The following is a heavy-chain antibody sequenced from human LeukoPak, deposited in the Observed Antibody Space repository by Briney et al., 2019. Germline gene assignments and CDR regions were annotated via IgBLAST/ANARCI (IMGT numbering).Heavy chain of an antibody. V-gene: IGHV1-46*01. Sequence: ASVRVSCKASGYTFTSYYMHWVRQAPGQGLEWMGIINPSGGSTSYAQKFRGRVTMTRDMSTSTVYMELSSLRSEDTAVYYCARDFDQLGYYYYMDVWGRGTTVTVSS. J-gene: IGHJ6*03. CDR1: GYTFTSYY. D-gene: IGHD2-2*01. CDR2: INPSGGST. CDR3: ARDFDQLGYYYYMDV.